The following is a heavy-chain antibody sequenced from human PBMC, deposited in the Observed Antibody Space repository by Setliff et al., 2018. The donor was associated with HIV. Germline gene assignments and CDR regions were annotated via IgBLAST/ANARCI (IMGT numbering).Heavy chain of an antibody. D-gene: IGHD3-3*01. V-gene: IGHV4-30-4*08. CDR3: AKHVWSDDFLVPGWFDS. Sequence: SETLSLTCTVSGGSISSDDYYWNWIRQPPGKGLEWIGYITYSGSAYYNPSLKSRVTISIDTSKNQFSLKLTSVAAADTAVYYCAKHVWSDDFLVPGWFDSWSQGTLVTVSS. J-gene: IGHJ5*01. CDR2: ITYSGSA. CDR1: GGSISSDDYY.